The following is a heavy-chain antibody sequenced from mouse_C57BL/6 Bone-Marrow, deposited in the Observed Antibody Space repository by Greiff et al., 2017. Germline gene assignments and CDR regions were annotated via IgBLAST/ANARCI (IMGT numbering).Heavy chain of an antibody. V-gene: IGHV5-2*01. D-gene: IGHD2-1*01. CDR1: EYEFPSHD. J-gene: IGHJ1*03. CDR3: ARHSYGNFWYFDV. CDR2: INSDGGST. Sequence: EVQRVESGGGLVQPGESLKLSCESNEYEFPSHDMSWVRKTPEKRLELVAAINSDGGSTYYPDTMERRFIIARDNTKKTLYLQMSSLRSEDPALYYCARHSYGNFWYFDVWGTGTTVTVSS.